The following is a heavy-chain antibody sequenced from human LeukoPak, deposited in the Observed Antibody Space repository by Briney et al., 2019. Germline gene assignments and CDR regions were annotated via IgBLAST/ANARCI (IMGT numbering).Heavy chain of an antibody. J-gene: IGHJ5*02. D-gene: IGHD3-10*01. CDR2: ISSSSSTI. Sequence: GGSLRLSCAASGFTFSSYSMNWVRQAPGKGLEWGSYISSSSSTIYYADSVKGRFTISRDNTKNSLYLQMNSLRAEDTAVYYCARDPMVRGVRVNWFDPWGQGTLVTVSS. CDR1: GFTFSSYS. V-gene: IGHV3-48*04. CDR3: ARDPMVRGVRVNWFDP.